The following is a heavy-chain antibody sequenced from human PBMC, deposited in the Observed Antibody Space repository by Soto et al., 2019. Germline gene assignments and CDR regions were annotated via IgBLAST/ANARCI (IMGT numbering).Heavy chain of an antibody. D-gene: IGHD2-8*01. CDR1: GGSVTGFY. J-gene: IGHJ4*02. CDR2: ISYSGNT. CDR3: ARAPMVLSRSYFDS. Sequence: ASETLSLTCTVSGGSVTGFYWSWIRQPPGKGLEWIGYISYSGNTNYNPSLKSRVSISVDTSKDQLSLNLTSVTAADTAVYYCARAPMVLSRSYFDSWGQGTPVTVSS. V-gene: IGHV4-59*02.